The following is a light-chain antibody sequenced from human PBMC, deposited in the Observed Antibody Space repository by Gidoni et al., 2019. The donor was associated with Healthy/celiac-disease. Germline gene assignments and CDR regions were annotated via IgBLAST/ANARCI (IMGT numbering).Light chain of an antibody. CDR1: ALPKQY. V-gene: IGLV3-25*03. CDR3: QSADSSGTYRV. CDR2: KDS. J-gene: IGLJ3*02. Sequence: SYELTQPPSVSVSPGQTARITCSGDALPKQYAYWYQQKPGQAPVLVIYKDSERPAGIPERCSGSSSGTTVTLTISGVQAEDEADYYGQSADSSGTYRVFGGGTKLTVL.